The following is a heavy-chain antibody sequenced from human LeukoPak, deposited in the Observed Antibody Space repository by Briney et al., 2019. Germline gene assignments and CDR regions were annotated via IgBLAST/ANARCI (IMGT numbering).Heavy chain of an antibody. CDR2: LPPDELDI. V-gene: IGHV3-74*01. J-gene: IGHJ4*02. CDR3: AKDGGLWVSAHWGDS. D-gene: IGHD7-27*01. CDR1: GFTFTNYW. Sequence: GGSLRLSCAASGFTFTNYWMHWVRQAPGMGLVWVSRLPPDELDIIYADSVKGRFTVSRDNSKNTLFLQMNSLRAEDTAVYYCAKDGGLWVSAHWGDSWGRGTLVTVSS.